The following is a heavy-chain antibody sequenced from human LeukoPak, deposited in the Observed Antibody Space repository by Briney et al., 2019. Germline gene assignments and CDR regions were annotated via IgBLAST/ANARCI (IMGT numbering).Heavy chain of an antibody. D-gene: IGHD2/OR15-2a*01. CDR1: GFTFSSYS. J-gene: IGHJ4*02. Sequence: PGGSLRLSCAASGFTFSSYSMNWVRQAPGEGLEWVSSIRSSSSYTYYADSVKGRITVSRDNAKNSLYLQMNSLRAEDTAVYYCARDNFYGTGGFDYWGQGTLVTVSS. CDR2: IRSSSSYT. CDR3: ARDNFYGTGGFDY. V-gene: IGHV3-21*01.